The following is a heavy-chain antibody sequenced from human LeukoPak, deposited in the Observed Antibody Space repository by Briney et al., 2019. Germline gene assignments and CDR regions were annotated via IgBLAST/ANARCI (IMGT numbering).Heavy chain of an antibody. V-gene: IGHV3-15*01. D-gene: IGHD3-22*01. CDR2: IKSKTDGGTT. J-gene: IGHJ4*02. CDR1: GFTFSNAW. CDR3: TTVHRDGVDSSGYYWSY. Sequence: PGGSLRLSCAASGFTFSNAWMSWVRQAPGEGREWVGRIKSKTDGGTTDYAAPVKGRFTISRDDSKNTLYLQMNSLKTEDTAVYYCTTVHRDGVDSSGYYWSYWGQGTLVTVSS.